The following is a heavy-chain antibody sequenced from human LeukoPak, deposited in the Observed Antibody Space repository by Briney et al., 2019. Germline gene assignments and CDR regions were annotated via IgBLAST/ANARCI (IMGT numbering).Heavy chain of an antibody. CDR1: GFTFDDYG. Sequence: PGGSLRLSCAASGFTFDDYGMSWVRQAPGKGLEWVSYISSSGSTIYYADSVKGRFTISRDNSKNTLYLQMNSLRAEDTAVYYCARDGWVTTGTPSTQWNYYYMDVWGKGTTVTVSS. CDR2: ISSSGSTI. CDR3: ARDGWVTTGTPSTQWNYYYMDV. V-gene: IGHV3-48*01. J-gene: IGHJ6*03. D-gene: IGHD1-1*01.